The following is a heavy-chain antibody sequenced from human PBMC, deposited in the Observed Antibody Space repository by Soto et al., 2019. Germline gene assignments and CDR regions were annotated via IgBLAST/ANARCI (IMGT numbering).Heavy chain of an antibody. V-gene: IGHV1-18*01. D-gene: IGHD2-15*01. J-gene: IGHJ5*02. CDR3: ARDGPMSTIVVVVGSRPSNWFDP. CDR1: GYTFTSYG. CDR2: ISAYNGNT. Sequence: ASVKVSCKASGYTFTSYGISWVRQAPGQGLEWMGWISAYNGNTNYAQKLQGRVTMTTDTSTSTAHMELRSLRSDDTAVYYCARDGPMSTIVVVVGSRPSNWFDPWGQGTLVTVSS.